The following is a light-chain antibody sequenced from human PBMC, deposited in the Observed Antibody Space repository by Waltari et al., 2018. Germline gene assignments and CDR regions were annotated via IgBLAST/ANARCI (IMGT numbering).Light chain of an antibody. CDR3: QVWASRSDPF. J-gene: IGLJ2*01. Sequence: SYVLTQPPSVSVAPGETAQITCGGNNIGSKSVHWYTQKPGQAPVLVIYDDIDRPSRIPERFSGSNSGNTATLTISRVEDGDEADYHCQVWASRSDPFFGGGTKLTVL. V-gene: IGLV3-21*01. CDR2: DDI. CDR1: NIGSKS.